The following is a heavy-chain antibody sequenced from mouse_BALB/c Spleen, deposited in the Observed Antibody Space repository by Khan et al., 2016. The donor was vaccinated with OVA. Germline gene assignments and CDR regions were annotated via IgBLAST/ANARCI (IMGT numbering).Heavy chain of an antibody. J-gene: IGHJ1*01. CDR2: ISYSGST. CDR3: ARKAYDANWDMDD. V-gene: IGHV3-2*02. CDR1: GYSFTSDYV. D-gene: IGHD2-12*01. Sequence: QLEESGPGLVKPSQSLSLTCTVSGYSFTSDYVWYLLRQLPGNILGWMGYISYSGSTSYTPSLKSRISITRDTSKHPFFLQLTSVTTGDTATYDGARKAYDANWDMDDWGAGTTVTVSS.